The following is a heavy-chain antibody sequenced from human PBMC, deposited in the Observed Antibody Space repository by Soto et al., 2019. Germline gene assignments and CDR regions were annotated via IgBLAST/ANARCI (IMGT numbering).Heavy chain of an antibody. J-gene: IGHJ4*02. D-gene: IGHD2-2*01. CDR2: MYHSGST. V-gene: IGHV4-30-2*01. CDR3: ARVPEY. CDR1: GGSISSGGYS. Sequence: SETLSLTCAVSGGSISSGGYSWSWIRQPPGKGLEWIGYMYHSGSTYYNPSLKSRVTISIDRSKDQFSLKLSSVTAADTAVYYCARVPEYWGQGILVTVSS.